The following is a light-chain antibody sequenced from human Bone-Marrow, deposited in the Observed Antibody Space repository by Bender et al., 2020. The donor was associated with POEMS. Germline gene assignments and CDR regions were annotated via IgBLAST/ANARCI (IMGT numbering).Light chain of an antibody. V-gene: IGLV2-14*03. J-gene: IGLJ2*01. CDR3: CSDAGSRTLV. Sequence: QSALTQPASVSGSPGQSITISCTGTNSDVGGYRSVSWYQQHPGKAPKLIIYDVSNRPSGVSNRFSGSKSGSTASLTISGLQGEDEADYYCCSDAGSRTLVFGGGTKLTVL. CDR1: NSDVGGYRS. CDR2: DVS.